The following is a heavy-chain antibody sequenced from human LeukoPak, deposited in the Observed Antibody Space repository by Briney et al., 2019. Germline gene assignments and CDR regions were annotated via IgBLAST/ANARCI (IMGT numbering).Heavy chain of an antibody. CDR2: IYYSGST. J-gene: IGHJ6*03. Sequence: SQTLSLTCTVSGGSISSYYWSWIRQPPGKGLEWIGYIYYSGSTNYNPSLKSRVTISVDTSKNQFSLKLSSVTAADTAVYYCARAVEAHYYYYMDVWGKGTTVTVSS. CDR3: ARAVEAHYYYYMDV. CDR1: GGSISSYY. V-gene: IGHV4-59*01.